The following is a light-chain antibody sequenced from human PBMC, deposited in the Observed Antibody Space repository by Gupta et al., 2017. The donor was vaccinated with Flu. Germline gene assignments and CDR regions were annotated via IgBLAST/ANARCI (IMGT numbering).Light chain of an antibody. J-gene: IGKJ1*01. CDR2: RAS. CDR3: QQYNTFPWT. V-gene: IGKV1-5*03. Sequence: DIQMTQSPSTLSASVGDRVTITCRASQSISGWLAWYQQKPGKAPKLLIYRASSLESGVPSRFGGSGAGTEFILTISSLQPDDFATYYCQQYNTFPWTFGQGTKVE. CDR1: QSISGW.